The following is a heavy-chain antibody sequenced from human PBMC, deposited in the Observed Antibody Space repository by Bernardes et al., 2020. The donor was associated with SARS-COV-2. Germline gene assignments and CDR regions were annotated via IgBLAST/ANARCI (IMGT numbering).Heavy chain of an antibody. CDR2: IYYSGST. J-gene: IGHJ2*01. CDR3: ARDLSHLLRRGFDL. Sequence: SETLPLTCTVSGGSIGSSYWAWIRQLPGPGLAWIGYIYYSGSTNYNPSLKSRVAISVDKSQNQFSLNLSSVTPADTAVYYCARDLSHLLRRGFDLWGRGTLVTVSS. D-gene: IGHD2-15*01. CDR1: GGSIGSSY. V-gene: IGHV4-59*01.